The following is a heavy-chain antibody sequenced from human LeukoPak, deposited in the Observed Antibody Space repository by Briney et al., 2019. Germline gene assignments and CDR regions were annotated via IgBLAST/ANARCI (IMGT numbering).Heavy chain of an antibody. Sequence: PGRSLRLSCAGSGFTFDDYAMHWVRQAPGKGLEWVSGISWNSGTIGYADSVKGRFTISRDNAKNSLYLQMNSLRAEDTALYYCAKGGRGSLVWHFDLWGRGTLVTVS. CDR3: AKGGRGSLVWHFDL. CDR2: ISWNSGTI. V-gene: IGHV3-9*01. CDR1: GFTFDDYA. J-gene: IGHJ2*01. D-gene: IGHD3-10*01.